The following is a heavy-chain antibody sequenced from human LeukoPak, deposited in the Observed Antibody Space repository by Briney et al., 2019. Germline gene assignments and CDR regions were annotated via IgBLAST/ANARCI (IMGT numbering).Heavy chain of an antibody. Sequence: GGSLRLSCAASGLTFSSYAMSWVRQAPGKGLEWVSAISVSGGSTYYADSVKGRFTISRDNSKNTLHLHMNSLRAEDTAVYYCAKDIATIGAFDIWGQGTMVSVSS. J-gene: IGHJ3*02. CDR3: AKDIATIGAFDI. D-gene: IGHD5-24*01. CDR1: GLTFSSYA. CDR2: ISVSGGST. V-gene: IGHV3-23*01.